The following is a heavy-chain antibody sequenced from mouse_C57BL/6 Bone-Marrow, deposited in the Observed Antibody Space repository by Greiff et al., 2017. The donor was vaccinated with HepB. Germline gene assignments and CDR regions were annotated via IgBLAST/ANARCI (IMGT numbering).Heavy chain of an antibody. V-gene: IGHV1-81*01. J-gene: IGHJ4*01. CDR1: GYTFTSYG. D-gene: IGHD2-3*01. CDR2: IYPRSGNT. CDR3: ARIYEGDYDAMDY. Sequence: VKLVESGAELARPGASVKLSCKASGYTFTSYGISWVKQRTGQGLEWIGEIYPRSGNTYYNEKFKGKATLTADKSSSTAYMELRSLTSEDSAVYCCARIYEGDYDAMDYWGQGTSVTVSS.